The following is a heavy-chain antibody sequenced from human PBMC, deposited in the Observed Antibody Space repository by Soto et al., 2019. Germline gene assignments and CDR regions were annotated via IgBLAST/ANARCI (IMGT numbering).Heavy chain of an antibody. D-gene: IGHD2-15*01. CDR1: GYTFTRYY. CDR2: INPSGFST. CDR3: ARVSCSGGSCYLGFDY. Sequence: GASVKVSCKASGYTFTRYYMHWVRQAPGQGLEWMGIINPSGFSTNYAQKFQGRVTMTRDTSTSTVYMELSSLRSEDTAVYYCARVSCSGGSCYLGFDYWGQGTLVTVSS. V-gene: IGHV1-46*01. J-gene: IGHJ4*02.